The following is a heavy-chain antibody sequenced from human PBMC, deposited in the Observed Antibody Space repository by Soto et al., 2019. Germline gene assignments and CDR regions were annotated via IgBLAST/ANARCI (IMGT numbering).Heavy chain of an antibody. V-gene: IGHV3-23*01. CDR1: GFTFSSCA. Sequence: EVQLLESGGGLVQPGGSLRLSCAASGFTFSSCAMGWVRQAPGKGLEWLSDIIDSGASTYYADSVKGRFTISRDNSKSTLYLQMNSLRAEDTALYYCAKGRSYYYYYGVDVWGQGTTVTVSS. J-gene: IGHJ6*02. CDR2: IIDSGAST. CDR3: AKGRSYYYYYGVDV.